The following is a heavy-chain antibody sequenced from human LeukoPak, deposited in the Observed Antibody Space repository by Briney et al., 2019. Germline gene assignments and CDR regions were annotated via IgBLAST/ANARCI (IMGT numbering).Heavy chain of an antibody. J-gene: IGHJ4*02. CDR2: MSPNSGDT. CDR3: ASNPPNTGDFYY. Sequence: GASVKVFCKPSGYTFTNLDINWLRQAPGQGLEWVGWMSPNSGDTGYAQKFQGRVSMTRDIFKSTAYMELSSLRSEDTAIYYCASNPPNTGDFYYWGLGTLVTVSS. CDR1: GYTFTNLD. D-gene: IGHD1-1*01. V-gene: IGHV1-8*01.